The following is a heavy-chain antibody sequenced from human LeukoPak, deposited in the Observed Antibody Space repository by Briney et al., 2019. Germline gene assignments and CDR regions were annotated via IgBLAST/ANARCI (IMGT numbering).Heavy chain of an antibody. CDR3: ARDLPDDKGDAFDI. CDR1: GFTFSSYE. J-gene: IGHJ3*02. Sequence: GGSLRLSCAASGFTFSSYEMNWVRQAPGKGLEWVSYISSSGSTIYYADSVKGRFTISRDNAKNSLYLQMNSLRAEDTAVYYCARDLPDDKGDAFDIWGQGTMATVSS. V-gene: IGHV3-48*03. D-gene: IGHD3-22*01. CDR2: ISSSGSTI.